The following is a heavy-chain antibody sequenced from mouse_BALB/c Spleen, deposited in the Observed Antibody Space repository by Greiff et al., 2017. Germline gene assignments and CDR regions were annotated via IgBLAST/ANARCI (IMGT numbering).Heavy chain of an antibody. Sequence: EVKLVESGGGLVKPGGSLKLSCAASGFTFSSYTMSWVRQTPEKRLEWVATISSGGGNTYYPDSVKGRFTISRDNAKNNLYLQMSSLRSEDTALYYCARFGNYGYVDVWGAGTTVTVSS. CDR1: GFTFSSYT. CDR2: ISSGGGNT. V-gene: IGHV5-9*03. CDR3: ARFGNYGYVDV. J-gene: IGHJ1*01. D-gene: IGHD2-1*01.